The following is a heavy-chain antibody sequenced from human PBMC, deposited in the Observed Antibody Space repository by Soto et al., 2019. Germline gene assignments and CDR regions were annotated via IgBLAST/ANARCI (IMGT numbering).Heavy chain of an antibody. D-gene: IGHD6-6*01. V-gene: IGHV1-46*01. CDR1: GYTFTTYH. Sequence: QVQLVQSGAEVKKPGASVKVSCKASGYTFTTYHMHWVRQAPGQGLEWMGIINPSGGSTSYAQRFQGRITMTRDTSTSTVYMEVSRLRFEDTGMYYCARCEGQSSSPSHFAYWGQGTLVTVSS. CDR2: INPSGGST. CDR3: ARCEGQSSSPSHFAY. J-gene: IGHJ4*02.